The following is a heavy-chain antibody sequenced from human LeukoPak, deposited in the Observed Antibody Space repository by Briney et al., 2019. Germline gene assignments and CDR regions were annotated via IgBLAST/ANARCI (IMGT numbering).Heavy chain of an antibody. CDR3: AKGGYYDSSGYYSFYYYYYGMDV. D-gene: IGHD3-22*01. J-gene: IGHJ6*02. Sequence: PGGSLRLSCAASGFTFSSYAMSWVRQAPGKGLGWVSAISGSGGSTYYADSVKGRFTISRDNSKNTLYLQMNSLRAEDTAVYYCAKGGYYDSSGYYSFYYYYYGMDVWGQGTTVTVSS. CDR2: ISGSGGST. V-gene: IGHV3-23*01. CDR1: GFTFSSYA.